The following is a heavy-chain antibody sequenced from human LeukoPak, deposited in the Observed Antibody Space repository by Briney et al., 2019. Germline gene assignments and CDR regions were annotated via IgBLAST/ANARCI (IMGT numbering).Heavy chain of an antibody. CDR1: GGSISNYY. D-gene: IGHD4-17*01. V-gene: IGHV4-59*01. J-gene: IGHJ5*01. CDR3: ARGGAWYDS. CDR2: IYYSGST. Sequence: PSETLSLTCTVSGGSISNYYWSWIRQPPGKGLEWIGYIYYSGSTNHNPSLRSRVTISVDSPQNQFSLKLGSVTAADTAVYYCARGGAWYDSWGQGTLVTASS.